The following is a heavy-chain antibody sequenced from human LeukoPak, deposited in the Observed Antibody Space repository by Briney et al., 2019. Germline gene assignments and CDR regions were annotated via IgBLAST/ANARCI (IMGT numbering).Heavy chain of an antibody. J-gene: IGHJ4*02. D-gene: IGHD3-22*01. V-gene: IGHV1-2*02. CDR2: IDPKTGNT. CDR3: ASEAFCASGNCYLQRVAS. Sequence: ASVKVSCKPPGYTFNAYYMHWVRQAPGQGLEWVGWIDPKTGNTRYAQKFQGRVTITRDTPIGTVYMELSSLKSDDTAVYYCASEAFCASGNCYLQRVASWGPGTLVTVSS. CDR1: GYTFNAYY.